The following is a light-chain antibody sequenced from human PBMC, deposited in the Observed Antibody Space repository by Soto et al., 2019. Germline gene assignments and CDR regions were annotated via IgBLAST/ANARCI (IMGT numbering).Light chain of an antibody. V-gene: IGKV3D-15*01. CDR3: QQYYSYPWT. CDR1: QSVSVN. Sequence: EIVMAQSPATLSVSPGERATLSCRASQSVSVNLAWYQQKPGQAPRLLIYGASSRATGIPDRFSGSGSGTDFTLTISCLQSEDFATYYCQQYYSYPWTFGQGTKVDI. J-gene: IGKJ1*01. CDR2: GAS.